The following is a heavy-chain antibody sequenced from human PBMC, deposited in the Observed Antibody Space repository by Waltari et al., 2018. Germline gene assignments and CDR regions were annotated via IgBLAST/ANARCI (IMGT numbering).Heavy chain of an antibody. CDR3: ARGYRGDSSGWFYFDS. D-gene: IGHD6-19*01. CDR2: INTGARVI. CDR1: GFDFGSYS. Sequence: EVQLVESGGDLVHPGGSLRLSCVGSGFDFGSYSMNWVRQAPGKGLEWVSFINTGARVIYYADAVKGRLTISRDNAKNSLWLQMSSLRAEDTAVYYCARGYRGDSSGWFYFDSWGQGTLVTVSS. V-gene: IGHV3-48*04. J-gene: IGHJ4*02.